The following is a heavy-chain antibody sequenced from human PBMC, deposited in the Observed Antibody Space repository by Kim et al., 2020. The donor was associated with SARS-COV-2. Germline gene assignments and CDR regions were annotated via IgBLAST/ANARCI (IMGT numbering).Heavy chain of an antibody. Sequence: GGSLRLSCAASGFTFSDYYMSWIRQAPGKGLEWVSYISSSGSTIYYADSVKGRFTISRDNAKNSLYLQMNSLRAEDTAVYYCARNVQSSGYYYFFHSIKFDPWGQGTLVTVSS. CDR2: ISSSGSTI. CDR3: ARNVQSSGYYYFFHSIKFDP. J-gene: IGHJ5*02. V-gene: IGHV3-11*01. CDR1: GFTFSDYY. D-gene: IGHD3-22*01.